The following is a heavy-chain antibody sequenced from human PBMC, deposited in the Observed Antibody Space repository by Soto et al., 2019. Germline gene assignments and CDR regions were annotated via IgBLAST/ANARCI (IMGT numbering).Heavy chain of an antibody. CDR3: ARVRCNSSTCSSKNTLDI. V-gene: IGHV4-59*01. J-gene: IGHJ3*02. D-gene: IGHD2-2*01. Sequence: SETLSLTCTVSGGSISAYYWSWIRQPPGKGLEWIGYIYSSGSTNYNPSLKSRVTISLDSSKNQFSLRLTSMTAADTALYFCARVRCNSSTCSSKNTLDIWGQGTMVTVSS. CDR2: IYSSGST. CDR1: GGSISAYY.